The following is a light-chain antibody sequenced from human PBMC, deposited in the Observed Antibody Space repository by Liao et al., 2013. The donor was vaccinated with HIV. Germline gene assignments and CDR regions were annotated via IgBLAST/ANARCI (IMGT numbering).Light chain of an antibody. CDR3: YSAADNNEWV. V-gene: IGLV3-27*01. CDR2: EDT. Sequence: SYELTQPPSVSVSPGQTASITCSGDKLGEKYACWYQQKPGQSPVLVIYEDTKRPSGIPERFSGSSSGTTVTLTISGAQVEDEADYYCYSAADNNEWVFGGGTKLTVL. J-gene: IGLJ3*02. CDR1: KLGEKY.